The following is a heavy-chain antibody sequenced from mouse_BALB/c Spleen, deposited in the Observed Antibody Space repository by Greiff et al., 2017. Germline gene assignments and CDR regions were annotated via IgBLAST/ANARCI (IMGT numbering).Heavy chain of an antibody. CDR1: GFTFSDYY. CDR3: ARGAIYFDY. V-gene: IGHV5-4*02. J-gene: IGHJ2*01. CDR2: ISDGGSYT. Sequence: EVQGVESGGGLVKPGGSLKLSCAASGFTFSDYYMYWVRQTPEKRLEWVATISDGGSYTYYPDSVKGRFTISRDNAKNNLYLQMSSLKSEDTAMYYCARGAIYFDYWGQGTTLTVSS.